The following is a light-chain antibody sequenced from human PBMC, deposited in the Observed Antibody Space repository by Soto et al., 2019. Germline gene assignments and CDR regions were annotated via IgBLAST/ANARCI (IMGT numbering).Light chain of an antibody. CDR2: WAS. Sequence: DIVMTQSPDSLAVSLGERATINCKSSQSVLYSSNTKNYLAWYQQKPGQPPKLLIYWASTRESVVPDRFSGSDSGTDFTLTISSLQAEDVAVYYCQQEYSTPYTFGQGTKLEIK. J-gene: IGKJ2*01. V-gene: IGKV4-1*01. CDR1: QSVLYSSNTKNY. CDR3: QQEYSTPYT.